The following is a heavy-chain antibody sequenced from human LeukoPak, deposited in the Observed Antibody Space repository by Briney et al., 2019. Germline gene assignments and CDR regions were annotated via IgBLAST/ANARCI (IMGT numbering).Heavy chain of an antibody. D-gene: IGHD3-3*01. J-gene: IGHJ5*02. V-gene: IGHV4-39*01. Sequence: SETLSLTCTVPGGSISSNSYYWGWIRQPPGKGLEWIGSIYYSGSTYYNPSLKSRVTISVDTSKNQFSLKLSSVTAADTAVYYCAAEKNTYYDFWSGYYTNWFDPWGQGTLVTVSS. CDR2: IYYSGST. CDR3: AAEKNTYYDFWSGYYTNWFDP. CDR1: GGSISSNSYY.